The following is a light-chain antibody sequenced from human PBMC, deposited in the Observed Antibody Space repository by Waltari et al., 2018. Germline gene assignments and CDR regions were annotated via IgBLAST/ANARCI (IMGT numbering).Light chain of an antibody. CDR2: GAS. CDR3: QQYNLWPPYT. J-gene: IGKJ2*01. Sequence: EIVMTQSPATLSVSPGERATLSCRASQSVSSNLAWYQQKPGQAPRLLIYGASTRATGIPARFSGSGSGTEFTLTISSLQSEDFAVYYCQQYNLWPPYTSGQGTKLEIK. V-gene: IGKV3-15*01. CDR1: QSVSSN.